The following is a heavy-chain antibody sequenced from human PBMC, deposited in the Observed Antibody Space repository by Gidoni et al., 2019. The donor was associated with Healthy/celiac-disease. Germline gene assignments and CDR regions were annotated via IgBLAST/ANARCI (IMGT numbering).Heavy chain of an antibody. V-gene: IGHV4-39*01. CDR2: IYYSGST. J-gene: IGHJ3*02. Sequence: QLQLQESGPGLVKPSETLSLTCTVSCGSISSSSYYWGWIRQPPGKGLEWSGSIYYSGSTYYNPSLKSRVTISVDTSKNQFSLKLSSVTAADTAVYYCARLEIAHCQAFDIWGQGTMVTVSS. CDR1: CGSISSSSYY. CDR3: ARLEIAHCQAFDI. D-gene: IGHD3-22*01.